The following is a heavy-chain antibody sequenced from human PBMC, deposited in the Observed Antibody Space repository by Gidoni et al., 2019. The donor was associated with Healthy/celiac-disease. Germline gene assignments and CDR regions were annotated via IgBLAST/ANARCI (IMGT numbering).Heavy chain of an antibody. Sequence: EVQLWESGGGLVQPGGSLRLACAASGVPFSSYAMSWVRQAPGKGLEWVSAISGSGGSTYYAASVKGRFTISRDNSKNTLYLQMNSLRAEDTAVYYCATGGYCSGGSCYPDAFDIWGQGTMVTVSS. J-gene: IGHJ3*02. CDR3: ATGGYCSGGSCYPDAFDI. CDR1: GVPFSSYA. CDR2: ISGSGGST. D-gene: IGHD2-15*01. V-gene: IGHV3-23*01.